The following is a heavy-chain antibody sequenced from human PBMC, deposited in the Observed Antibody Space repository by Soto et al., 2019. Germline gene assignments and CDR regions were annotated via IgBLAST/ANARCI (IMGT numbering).Heavy chain of an antibody. J-gene: IGHJ4*02. CDR2: IDHSGST. CDR3: ARGPTAAAVNY. CDR1: VGSFSGYY. V-gene: IGHV4-34*01. Sequence: PSETLSLTCGVYVGSFSGYYWSWIRQPPGKGLEWIGEIDHSGSTNSNPSLKSRVTISVDTSKNQFSLRLSSITTADTAVYYCARGPTAAAVNYWGQGTLVTVSS. D-gene: IGHD6-13*01.